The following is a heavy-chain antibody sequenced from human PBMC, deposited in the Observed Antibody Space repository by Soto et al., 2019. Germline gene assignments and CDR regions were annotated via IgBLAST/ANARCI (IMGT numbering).Heavy chain of an antibody. J-gene: IGHJ4*02. Sequence: LRLSCAASGFTFSSYGMHWVRQAPGKGLEWVAVIWYDGSNKYYADSVKGRFTISRDNSKNTLYLQMNSLRAEDTAVYYCARDQQWLVRFYFDFWGQGTLVTVSS. CDR2: IWYDGSNK. V-gene: IGHV3-33*01. D-gene: IGHD6-19*01. CDR1: GFTFSSYG. CDR3: ARDQQWLVRFYFDF.